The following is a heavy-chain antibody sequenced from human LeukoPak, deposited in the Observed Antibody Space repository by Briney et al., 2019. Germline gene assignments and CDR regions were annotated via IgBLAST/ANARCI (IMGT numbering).Heavy chain of an antibody. D-gene: IGHD4-17*01. Sequence: GGSLRLSCGASGFAFSDSYMDWVRQAPGKGLQWVGRIINKAHSYTTDYASSVKGRFTISRDDSKNSLFLQMNTLKTEDTAVYYCVRVRHGDCFDPWGLGTLVTVS. J-gene: IGHJ5*02. CDR1: GFAFSDSY. V-gene: IGHV3-72*01. CDR2: IINKAHSYTT. CDR3: VRVRHGDCFDP.